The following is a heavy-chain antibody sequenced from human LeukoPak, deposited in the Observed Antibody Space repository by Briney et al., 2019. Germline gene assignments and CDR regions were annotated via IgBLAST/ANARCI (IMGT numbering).Heavy chain of an antibody. V-gene: IGHV3-23*01. J-gene: IGHJ4*02. CDR2: ISGSGGST. CDR1: GFTFSSYA. CDR3: AKGLLGCSSTSCPGGY. D-gene: IGHD2-2*01. Sequence: GSLRLSCAASGFTFSSYAMSWVRQAPGKGLEWVSAISGSGGSTYYADSVKGRFTISRDNSKNMLYLQMNSLRAEDTAVYYCAKGLLGCSSTSCPGGYWGQGTLVTVSS.